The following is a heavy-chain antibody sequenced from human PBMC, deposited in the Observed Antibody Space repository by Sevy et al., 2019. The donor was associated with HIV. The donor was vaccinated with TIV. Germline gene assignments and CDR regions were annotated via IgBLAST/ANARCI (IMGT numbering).Heavy chain of an antibody. J-gene: IGHJ4*02. CDR1: GFTFSSYA. V-gene: IGHV3-30-3*01. CDR2: ISYDGSNK. Sequence: GGSLRLSCAASGFTFSSYAMHWVRQAPGKGLEWVAVISYDGSNKYYADSVKGRFTISRDNSKNTLYLQMNSLRAEDTAVYYCARGGAPGVATPSPFDYWGQGTLVTVS. CDR3: ARGGAPGVATPSPFDY. D-gene: IGHD5-12*01.